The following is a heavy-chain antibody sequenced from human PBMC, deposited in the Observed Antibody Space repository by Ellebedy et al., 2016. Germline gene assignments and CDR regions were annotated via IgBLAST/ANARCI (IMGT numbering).Heavy chain of an antibody. J-gene: IGHJ5*02. CDR1: GFTFSSYW. CDR3: ARGIGVGATCWFDP. CDR2: INSDGSST. Sequence: GGSLRLXCAASGFTFSSYWMHWVRQAPGKGLVWVSRINSDGSSTSYADSVKGRFTISRDNAKNTLYLQMNSLRAEDTAVYYCARGIGVGATCWFDPWGQGTLVTVSS. V-gene: IGHV3-74*01. D-gene: IGHD1-26*01.